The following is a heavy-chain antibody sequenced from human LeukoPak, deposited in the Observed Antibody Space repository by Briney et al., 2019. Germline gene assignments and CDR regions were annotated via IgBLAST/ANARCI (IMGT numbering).Heavy chain of an antibody. J-gene: IGHJ4*02. Sequence: PGGSLRLSCAASGFTFSTYWMHWVRQPPGKGLVWVSRINGDGTQTNYAASVKGRFTVSRDNAKNTLYLQMNSLRADDTAVYFCIRDLRDHDYWGQGALVTVSS. CDR1: GFTFSTYW. V-gene: IGHV3-74*01. CDR3: IRDLRDHDY. CDR2: INGDGTQT.